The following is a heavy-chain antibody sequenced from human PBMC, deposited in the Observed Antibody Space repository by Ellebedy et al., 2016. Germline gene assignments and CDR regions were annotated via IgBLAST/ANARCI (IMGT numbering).Heavy chain of an antibody. CDR1: GFTVSSNY. D-gene: IGHD6-19*01. CDR2: IYSGGST. V-gene: IGHV3-66*01. Sequence: GESLKISCAASGFTVSSNYMSWVRQAPGKGLEWVSVIYSGGSTYYADSVKGRFTISRDNSKNTLYLQMNSLRAEDTAVYYCARDAENIAVADNFDYWGQGTLVTVSS. CDR3: ARDAENIAVADNFDY. J-gene: IGHJ4*02.